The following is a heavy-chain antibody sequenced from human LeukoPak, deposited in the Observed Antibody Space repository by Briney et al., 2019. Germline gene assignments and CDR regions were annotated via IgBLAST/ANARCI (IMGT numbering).Heavy chain of an antibody. D-gene: IGHD3-22*01. V-gene: IGHV4-59*08. J-gene: IGHJ3*02. CDR1: GVSISGHY. Sequence: SETLSLTCTLSGVSISGHYYSWIRQPPGKGLEWIGYMYYSGSTKYNPSLKSRVATSVDTSKNQFSLKLSSVTAADTAVYYCARHIRYYDTNPSFDIWGQGTMVTVSS. CDR3: ARHIRYYDTNPSFDI. CDR2: MYYSGST.